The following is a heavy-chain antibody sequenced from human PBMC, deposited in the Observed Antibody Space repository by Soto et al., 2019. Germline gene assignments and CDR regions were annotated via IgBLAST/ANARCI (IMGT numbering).Heavy chain of an antibody. J-gene: IGHJ6*02. CDR2: ISSSSSYI. D-gene: IGHD5-18*01. Sequence: EVQLVESGGGLVKPGGSLRLSCAASGLTFSSYSMNWVRQAPGKGLEWVSSISSSSSYIYYADSVKGRFTISRDNAKNSLYLQMNSLRAEVTALYYCARDSRGGYSYGLYGMDVWGQGTTVTVSS. CDR3: ARDSRGGYSYGLYGMDV. V-gene: IGHV3-21*01. CDR1: GLTFSSYS.